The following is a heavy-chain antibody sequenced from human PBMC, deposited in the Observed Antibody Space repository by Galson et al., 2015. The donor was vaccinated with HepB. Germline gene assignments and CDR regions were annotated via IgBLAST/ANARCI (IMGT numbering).Heavy chain of an antibody. V-gene: IGHV3-11*06. CDR3: ASGVSGPFLEWLSNPYFDY. CDR2: ISSSSSYT. CDR1: GFTFSDYY. J-gene: IGHJ4*02. Sequence: SLRLSCAASGFTFSDYYMSWIRQAPGKGLEWVSYISSSSSYTNYADSVKGRFTISRDNAKNSLYLQMNSLRAEDTAVYYCASGVSGPFLEWLSNPYFDYWGQGTLVTVSS. D-gene: IGHD3-3*01.